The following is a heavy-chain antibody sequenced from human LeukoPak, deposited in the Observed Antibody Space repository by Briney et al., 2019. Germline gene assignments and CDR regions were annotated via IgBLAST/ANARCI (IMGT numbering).Heavy chain of an antibody. CDR3: ARGRVGATSDYYYCYGMDV. D-gene: IGHD1-26*01. CDR1: GGSFSGYY. CDR2: INHSGST. J-gene: IGHJ6*02. Sequence: PSETLSLTCAVYGGSFSGYYWSWIRQPPGKGLEWIGEINHSGSTNYNPSLKSRVTISVDTSKNQFSLKLSSVTAADTAVYYCARGRVGATSDYYYCYGMDVWGQGTTVTVSS. V-gene: IGHV4-34*01.